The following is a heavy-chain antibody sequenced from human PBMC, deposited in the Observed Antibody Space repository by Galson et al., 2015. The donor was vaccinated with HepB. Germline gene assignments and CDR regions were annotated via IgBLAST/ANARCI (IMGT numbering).Heavy chain of an antibody. Sequence: SLRLSCAASGFTFSSYAMHWVRQAPGKGLEWVAVIHYDGNNKYYADSVKGRFTISRDNAKSTLHLQMNSLRPDDTAVYYCARAKGSSWYATYYGMDVWGQGTTVTVSS. CDR3: ARAKGSSWYATYYGMDV. J-gene: IGHJ6*02. V-gene: IGHV3-30-3*01. CDR2: IHYDGNNK. CDR1: GFTFSSYA. D-gene: IGHD6-13*01.